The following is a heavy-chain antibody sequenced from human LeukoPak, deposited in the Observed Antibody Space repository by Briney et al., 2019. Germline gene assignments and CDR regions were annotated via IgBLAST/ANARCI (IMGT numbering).Heavy chain of an antibody. CDR3: VKEGGSSGWYYFDD. D-gene: IGHD6-19*01. CDR2: ISWNSVSI. Sequence: GRSLRLSCTASGFTFDDYAMHWVRQGPGKGLEWVAGISWNSVSICYGGSVKGRFTISRDNAKNSLFLQMTSLREEDTALYYCVKEGGSSGWYYFDDWGQGILVTVSS. CDR1: GFTFDDYA. V-gene: IGHV3-9*01. J-gene: IGHJ4*02.